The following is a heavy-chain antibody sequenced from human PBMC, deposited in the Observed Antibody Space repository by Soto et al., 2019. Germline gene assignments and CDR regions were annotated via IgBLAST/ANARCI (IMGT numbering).Heavy chain of an antibody. CDR1: GGSISSGGYC. V-gene: IGHV4-31*02. D-gene: IGHD3-22*01. CDR2: IYYSGST. Sequence: SETLSLTWTVSGGSISSGGYCWSWIRQHPGKGLEWIGYIYYSGSTYYNPSLKSRVTISVDTSKNQFSLKLSSVTAADTAVYYCARGDYYDSSGYYSNAFDIWGQGTMVTVSS. CDR3: ARGDYYDSSGYYSNAFDI. J-gene: IGHJ3*02.